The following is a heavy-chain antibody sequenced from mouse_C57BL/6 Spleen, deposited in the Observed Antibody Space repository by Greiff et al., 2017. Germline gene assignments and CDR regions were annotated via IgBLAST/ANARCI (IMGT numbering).Heavy chain of an antibody. D-gene: IGHD2-4*01. CDR1: GYTFTSSW. CDR3: ARSFYDFDGAGFAY. J-gene: IGHJ3*01. V-gene: IGHV1-7*01. CDR2: INPGDGYT. Sequence: VQLQQSGAELAKPGASVKLSCKASGYTFTSSWMHWVKQRPGQGLEWIGCINPGDGYTNYNQKFKDKATLTADKSSSTAYMQLSSLTYEDSAVYYCARSFYDFDGAGFAYWGQGTLVTVSA.